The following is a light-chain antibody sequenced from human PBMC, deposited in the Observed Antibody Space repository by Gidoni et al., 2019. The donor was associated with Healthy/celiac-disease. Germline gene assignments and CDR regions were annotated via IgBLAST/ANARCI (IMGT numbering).Light chain of an antibody. V-gene: IGLV3-25*03. CDR1: ALPKQN. CDR3: QSADSSGTLDWV. Sequence: SYELTQPPSVSVSPGQTARITCAGDALPKQNAYWYQQKPGQAPVLVIYKDSERPSGIPERFSGSSSGTTVTLTISGVQAEDEADYYCQSADSSGTLDWVFGGGTKLTVL. CDR2: KDS. J-gene: IGLJ3*02.